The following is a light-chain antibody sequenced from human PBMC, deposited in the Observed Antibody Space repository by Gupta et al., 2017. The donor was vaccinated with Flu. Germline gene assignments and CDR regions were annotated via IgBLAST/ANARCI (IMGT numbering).Light chain of an antibody. J-gene: IGLJ3*02. Sequence: QSALTQPRSVSGSPGQSVTISCTGTSVDVGGYNYVSWYQQHPGKAPKLMLYDVSKRPSGVPDRVSGSKSDNTASLTISGLQAEDEADYYCCSYAGSYTWVFGGGTKLTVL. CDR1: SVDVGGYNY. CDR3: CSYAGSYTWV. CDR2: DVS. V-gene: IGLV2-11*01.